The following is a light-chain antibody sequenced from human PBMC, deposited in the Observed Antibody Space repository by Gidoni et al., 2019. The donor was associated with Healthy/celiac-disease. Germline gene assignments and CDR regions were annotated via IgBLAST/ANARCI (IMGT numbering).Light chain of an antibody. Sequence: EIVLTQSPVTLSLSPGERATLSCRASQSVSSSYLAWYQQKLGQAPRLLIYGASSRATGIPDRFSGSGSGTDFTLTISRLEPEDFAVYYCQQYGSSPTFGQGTKVEIK. J-gene: IGKJ1*01. CDR1: QSVSSSY. V-gene: IGKV3-20*01. CDR3: QQYGSSPT. CDR2: GAS.